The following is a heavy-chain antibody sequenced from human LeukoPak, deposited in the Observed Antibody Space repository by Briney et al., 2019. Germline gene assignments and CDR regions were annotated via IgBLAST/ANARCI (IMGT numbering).Heavy chain of an antibody. CDR3: AREEDGGPNVDH. J-gene: IGHJ4*02. CDR2: INNDGSRK. D-gene: IGHD2-15*01. CDR1: GFTFSSYW. Sequence: PGGSLRLSCVASGFTFSSYWMHWVRQAPGKGLVWVSRINNDGSRKNYADSVKGRFTISRDNAGNTVYLQMNSLRAEDTAVYFCAREEDGGPNVDHWGQGTLVTVSS. V-gene: IGHV3-74*01.